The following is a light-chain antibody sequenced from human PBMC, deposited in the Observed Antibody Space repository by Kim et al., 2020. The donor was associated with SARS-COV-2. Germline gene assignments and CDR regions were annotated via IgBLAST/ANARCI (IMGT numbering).Light chain of an antibody. V-gene: IGLV3-1*01. CDR2: QDS. J-gene: IGLJ2*01. CDR1: KLGDKY. Sequence: SVAPGQTASITCSGDKLGDKYACWYQQKPGQSPVLVIYQDSKRPSGNPERFSGSNYGNTATLTISGTQAMDEADYYCQAWDSSTVVFGGGTQLTVL. CDR3: QAWDSSTVV.